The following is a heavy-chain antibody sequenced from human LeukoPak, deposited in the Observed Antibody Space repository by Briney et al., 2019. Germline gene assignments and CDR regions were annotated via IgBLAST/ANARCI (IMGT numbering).Heavy chain of an antibody. CDR2: IYPGDSDT. CDR3: ARRDYEALHYVY. V-gene: IGHV5-51*01. D-gene: IGHD4-17*01. Sequence: GESLQISCKGSGYSFTSYWIGWVRQMPGKGLEWVGIIYPGDSDTRYSPSFQGQVTISADKSISTAYLQWSSLKASDTAIYYCARRDYEALHYVYWGQGTLVTVSS. J-gene: IGHJ4*02. CDR1: GYSFTSYW.